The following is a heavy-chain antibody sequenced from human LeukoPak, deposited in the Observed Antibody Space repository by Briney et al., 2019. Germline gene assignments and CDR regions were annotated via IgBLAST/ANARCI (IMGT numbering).Heavy chain of an antibody. CDR2: IYHSGST. CDR1: GYSISSGYH. CDR3: ARLVCRLLWFGESSSRLVVSAWFDP. V-gene: IGHV4-38-2*02. D-gene: IGHD3-10*01. Sequence: PSETLSLTCTVSGYSISSGYHWGWIRQPPGKGLEWNGSIYHSGSTYYNPSLKSRVTISVDTSKNQFSLKLSSVTAADTAVYYCARLVCRLLWFGESSSRLVVSAWFDPWGQGTLVTVSS. J-gene: IGHJ5*02.